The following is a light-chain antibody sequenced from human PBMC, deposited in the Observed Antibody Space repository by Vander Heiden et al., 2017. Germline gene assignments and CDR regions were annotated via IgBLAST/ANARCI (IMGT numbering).Light chain of an antibody. Sequence: IVLAASRLSLPVTLGEPASISCSSSQSLLHSNGYNYLDWYLQKSGQSPQLLIYLGSNRASGVPDRVSGSGSGTDFTLKSIRVEAEDVGVYYCMQDLQTFTFGHGTKVDIK. CDR1: QSLLHSNGYNY. CDR2: LGS. V-gene: IGKV2-28*01. J-gene: IGKJ3*01. CDR3: MQDLQTFT.